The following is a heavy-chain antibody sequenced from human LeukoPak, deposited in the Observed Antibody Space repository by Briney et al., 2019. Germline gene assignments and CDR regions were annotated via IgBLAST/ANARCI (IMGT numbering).Heavy chain of an antibody. J-gene: IGHJ6*04. D-gene: IGHD5-12*01. CDR1: GGSVSSGSYY. Sequence: SETLSLTCTVSGGSVSSGSYYWSWVRQPPGKGLEWIGYIYYSGSTNYNPSLKSRVPISVDTSKNQFSLKLSSVTAADTAVYYCARKWLRSTPTNEYYYYGMDVWGKGTTVTVSS. CDR2: IYYSGST. V-gene: IGHV4-61*01. CDR3: ARKWLRSTPTNEYYYYGMDV.